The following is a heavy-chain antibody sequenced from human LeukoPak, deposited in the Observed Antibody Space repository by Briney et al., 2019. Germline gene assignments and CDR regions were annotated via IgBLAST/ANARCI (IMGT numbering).Heavy chain of an antibody. V-gene: IGHV4-38-2*01. CDR3: ARHWGRREAFDI. CDR1: SYSVTSDYY. Sequence: PSETLSLTCAVSSYSVTSDYYWAWIRQSPGTGLEWIGTVYHTGTTYYNPSLESRVTMSVHTFDNEFSLRLTSVTAADTAVYYCARHWGRREAFDIWGQGTVVTVSS. CDR2: VYHTGTT. D-gene: IGHD3-16*01. J-gene: IGHJ3*02.